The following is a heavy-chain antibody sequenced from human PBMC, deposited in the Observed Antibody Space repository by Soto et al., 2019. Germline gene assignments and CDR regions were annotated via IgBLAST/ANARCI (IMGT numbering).Heavy chain of an antibody. CDR2: ISYDGTNK. Sequence: QVQRVELGGGEVQPGRSLTISCAASGFTFSTYGMHWVRQTPGKGLEWVAVISYDGTNKFYSDSVKGRFTISRHNCKNTLTLQMNSLRADDTAVYSCAKDLQSYGYYDDYCYGMDVWGLGTRVTVSS. V-gene: IGHV3-30*18. CDR3: AKDLQSYGYYDDYCYGMDV. J-gene: IGHJ6*02. CDR1: GFTFSTYG. D-gene: IGHD5-18*01.